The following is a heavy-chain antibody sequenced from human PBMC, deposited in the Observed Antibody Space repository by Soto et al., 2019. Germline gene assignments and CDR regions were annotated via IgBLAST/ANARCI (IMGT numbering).Heavy chain of an antibody. CDR2: TYYNGNA. J-gene: IGHJ4*02. Sequence: QLQLQESGPGLVKPSETLSLTCTVSGGSIDRSNYYWDWICQPPGKGLEWIGTTYYNGNAYYNPSLKSRVTMSVDTSKNQFSLKLISVTAADTAVYYCARHFVAVVIKGWGYWGQGTLVTVSS. CDR3: ARHFVAVVIKGWGY. CDR1: GGSIDRSNYY. V-gene: IGHV4-39*01. D-gene: IGHD3-22*01.